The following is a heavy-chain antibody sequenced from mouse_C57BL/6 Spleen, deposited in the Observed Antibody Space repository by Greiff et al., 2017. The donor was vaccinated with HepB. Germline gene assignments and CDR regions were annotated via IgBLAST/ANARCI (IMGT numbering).Heavy chain of an antibody. CDR3: ASLRRYFDV. CDR2: ISYDGSN. Sequence: EVQRVESGPGLVKPSQSLSLTCSVTGYSITSGYYWNWIRQFPGNKLEWMGYISYDGSNNYNPSLKNRISITRDTSKNQFFLKLNSVTTEDTATYYCASLRRYFDVWGTGTTVTVSS. V-gene: IGHV3-6*01. J-gene: IGHJ1*03. CDR1: GYSITSGYY. D-gene: IGHD1-1*01.